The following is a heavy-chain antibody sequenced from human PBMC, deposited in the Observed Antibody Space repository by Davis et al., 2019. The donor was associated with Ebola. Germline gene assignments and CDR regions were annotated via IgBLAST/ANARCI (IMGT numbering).Heavy chain of an antibody. CDR2: INHSAAT. Sequence: SGTLSLTCAAYGGSSRGYYWSRIRHPPGRGLESLWQINHSAATNYNRSLRSRVTISVDTSKNQFSLKLSSVTAADTAVYYCAGVLRWFGELLGSNIFDPWGQGTLVTVSS. V-gene: IGHV4-34*01. CDR3: AGVLRWFGELLGSNIFDP. D-gene: IGHD3-10*01. J-gene: IGHJ5*02. CDR1: GGSSRGYY.